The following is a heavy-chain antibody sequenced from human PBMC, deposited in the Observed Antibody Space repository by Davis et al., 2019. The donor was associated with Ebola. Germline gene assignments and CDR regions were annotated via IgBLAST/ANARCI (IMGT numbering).Heavy chain of an antibody. CDR1: SGSFSGYY. D-gene: IGHD3-10*01. Sequence: SETLSLTCAVYSGSFSGYYWSWIRQPPGKGLEWIGEINHSGSTYYNPSLKSRVTISVDTSKNQFSLKLSSVTAADTAVYYCARGFGELLFLGMDVWGQGTTVTVSS. V-gene: IGHV4-34*09. CDR2: INHSGST. CDR3: ARGFGELLFLGMDV. J-gene: IGHJ6*02.